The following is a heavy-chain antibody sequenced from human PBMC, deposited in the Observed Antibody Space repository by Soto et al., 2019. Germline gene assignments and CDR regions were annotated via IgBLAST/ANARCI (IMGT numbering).Heavy chain of an antibody. Sequence: GGSLRLSCAASGFTFSSYAMSWVRQAPGKGLEWVSAISGSGGSTYYADSVKGRFTISRDNSKNTLHLQMNSLRAEDTAVYYCAKFRVQLWSPYYFDYWGQGTLVTVSS. CDR1: GFTFSSYA. CDR3: AKFRVQLWSPYYFDY. D-gene: IGHD5-18*01. CDR2: ISGSGGST. J-gene: IGHJ4*02. V-gene: IGHV3-23*01.